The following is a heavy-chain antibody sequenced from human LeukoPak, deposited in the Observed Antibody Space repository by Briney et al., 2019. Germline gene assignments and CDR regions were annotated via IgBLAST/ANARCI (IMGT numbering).Heavy chain of an antibody. Sequence: ASVKVSCKASGYTFTSYDINWVRQATGQGLEWMGWMNPNSGNTGYAQKFQGRGTMNRNTSITTAYMELSSLRSEDTAVYYCARDYSGYDFGTYYYYGMDVWGQGTTVTVSS. CDR2: MNPNSGNT. D-gene: IGHD5-12*01. J-gene: IGHJ6*02. CDR3: ARDYSGYDFGTYYYYGMDV. CDR1: GYTFTSYD. V-gene: IGHV1-8*01.